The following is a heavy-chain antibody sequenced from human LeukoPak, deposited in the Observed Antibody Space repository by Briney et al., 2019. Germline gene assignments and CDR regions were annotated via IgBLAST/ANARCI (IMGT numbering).Heavy chain of an antibody. CDR3: TNVRSGSSSCALRLFDY. V-gene: IGHV3-23*01. CDR2: ISPAGGST. J-gene: IGHJ4*02. Sequence: GSLRLSCAVSGFTFSSEAMGWVRQLPGXGLXXVSTISPAGGSTYYAESMKGRFTISRDNSKSTLYLQMNSLRVEDTAVYYCTNVRSGSSSCALRLFDYWGQGALVTVSS. D-gene: IGHD6-13*01. CDR1: GFTFSSEA.